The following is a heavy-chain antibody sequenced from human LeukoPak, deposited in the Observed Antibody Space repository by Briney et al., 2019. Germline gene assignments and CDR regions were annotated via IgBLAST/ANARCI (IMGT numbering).Heavy chain of an antibody. CDR3: ASGPSYCSSTSCYSDYYYGMDV. CDR1: GFTVSSNY. CDR2: IYSGGST. Sequence: GGSLRLSCAASGFTVSSNYMSWVRQAPGKGLEWVSVIYSGGSTYYADSVKGRFTIPRDNSKKTLYLQMNSLRAEDTAVYYCASGPSYCSSTSCYSDYYYGMDVWGQGTTVTVSS. V-gene: IGHV3-53*01. D-gene: IGHD2-2*01. J-gene: IGHJ6*02.